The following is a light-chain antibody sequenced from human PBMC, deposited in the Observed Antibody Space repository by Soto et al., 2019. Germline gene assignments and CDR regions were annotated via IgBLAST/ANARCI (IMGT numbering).Light chain of an antibody. CDR1: QSVSRSY. J-gene: IGKJ1*01. Sequence: EIVLTQSPGTLSFAPGDRATLSCRASQSVSRSYLGWYHQKPGQAPRLLMYGASIRAAGVPDRFSGSGSGTEFTLTISRLEPEDFTVYYCHHYETFGQGTKVDIK. CDR3: HHYET. CDR2: GAS. V-gene: IGKV3-20*01.